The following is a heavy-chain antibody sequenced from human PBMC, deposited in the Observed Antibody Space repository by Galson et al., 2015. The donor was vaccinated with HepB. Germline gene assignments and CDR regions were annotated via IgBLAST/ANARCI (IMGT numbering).Heavy chain of an antibody. D-gene: IGHD3-3*01. CDR1: QFTLSRFA. J-gene: IGHJ4*02. Sequence: SLRLSCAASQFTLSRFAIHWVRRAPGKGLEWVAVTSFDGSNQNYADSVKGRCTISRDHSKNTLYLQMNSLTAEDTAVYYCAAAEEFDFWSGYQFDSWGQGTLVIVSS. V-gene: IGHV3-30*04. CDR2: TSFDGSNQ. CDR3: AAAEEFDFWSGYQFDS.